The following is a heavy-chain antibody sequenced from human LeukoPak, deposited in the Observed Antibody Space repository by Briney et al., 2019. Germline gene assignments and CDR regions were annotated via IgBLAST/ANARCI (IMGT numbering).Heavy chain of an antibody. CDR2: IYSDGGT. CDR1: GFTFSSNY. Sequence: GGSLRLSCAASGFTFSSNYMSWVRQAPGKGLEWVSVIYSDGGTYYADSVKGRFTISRDNSKNTLYLQMNSLRAEDTAVYYCAKEGNYDFWSGFSYGMDIWGQGTTVSVSS. J-gene: IGHJ6*02. CDR3: AKEGNYDFWSGFSYGMDI. V-gene: IGHV3-53*01. D-gene: IGHD3-3*01.